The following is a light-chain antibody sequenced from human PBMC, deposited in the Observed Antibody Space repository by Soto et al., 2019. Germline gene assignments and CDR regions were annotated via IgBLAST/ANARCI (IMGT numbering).Light chain of an antibody. CDR2: ANS. CDR3: QSYDSSLSGSVV. CDR1: SSNIGAGYD. V-gene: IGLV1-40*01. J-gene: IGLJ2*01. Sequence: QSALTQPPSVSGAPGQRVTISCTGSSSNIGAGYDVHWYQQLPGTAPKVLIYANSHRPSGVPDRFSGSQSGTSASLAITGLQAEDEADHYCQSYDSSLSGSVVFGGGTKLTVL.